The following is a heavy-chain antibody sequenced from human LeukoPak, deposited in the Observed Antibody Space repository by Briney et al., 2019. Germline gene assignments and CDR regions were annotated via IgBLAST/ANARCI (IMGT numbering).Heavy chain of an antibody. CDR1: GGSVSSASYY. CDR3: ARNYYDSSGYLPDLFDY. D-gene: IGHD3-22*01. CDR2: IYYSGTT. V-gene: IGHV4-61*01. Sequence: PSETLSLTCTVSGGSVSSASYYWSWIRQPPGKGLERIGYIYYSGTTNYNPSLKSRVTISVDTSKNQFSLKLSSVTAADTAVYYCARNYYDSSGYLPDLFDYWGQGILIAVSS. J-gene: IGHJ4*02.